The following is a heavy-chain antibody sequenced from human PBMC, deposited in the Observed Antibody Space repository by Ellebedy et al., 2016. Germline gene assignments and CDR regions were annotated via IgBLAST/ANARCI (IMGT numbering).Heavy chain of an antibody. V-gene: IGHV1-46*01. J-gene: IGHJ4*02. CDR2: INPSGGST. D-gene: IGHD2-15*01. CDR1: GYTFTSSY. CDR3: AREGYCSGGSCPHDNFDY. Sequence: ASVKVSCKASGYTFTSSYMHWVRQAPGQGLEWMGIINPSGGSTSYAQKFQGRVTMTRDTSPSTVYMDLSSLRSEDTAVYYCAREGYCSGGSCPHDNFDYWGQGTLVTVSS.